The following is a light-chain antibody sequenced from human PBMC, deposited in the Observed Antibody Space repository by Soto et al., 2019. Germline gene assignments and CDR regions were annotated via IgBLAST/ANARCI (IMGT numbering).Light chain of an antibody. Sequence: QSALTQPASVSGSPGQSITISCTGTSSDVGSYNLVSWYQQHPGKAPKLMIYEGSKRPSGVSNRFSGSKSGNTASLTISGLQAEDEADYYCCSYEGSDTMIFGGGTKLTVL. CDR1: SSDVGSYNL. CDR3: CSYEGSDTMI. J-gene: IGLJ2*01. V-gene: IGLV2-23*01. CDR2: EGS.